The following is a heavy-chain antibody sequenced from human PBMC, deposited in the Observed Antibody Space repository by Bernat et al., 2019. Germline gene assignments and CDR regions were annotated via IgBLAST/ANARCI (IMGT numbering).Heavy chain of an antibody. D-gene: IGHD2-2*01. J-gene: IGHJ1*01. CDR3: AKDSEGCTSLAIVNFQH. V-gene: IGHV3-9*01. Sequence: EVQLVESGGGLVQPGRSLRLSCAASGFTFDDYAMHWVRQAPGKGLEWVSGISWNSGSIGYADSVKGRFTISSDNAKNSLYLQMNSLRAEDTALYYCAKDSEGCTSLAIVNFQHWGQGTLVTVSS. CDR1: GFTFDDYA. CDR2: ISWNSGSI.